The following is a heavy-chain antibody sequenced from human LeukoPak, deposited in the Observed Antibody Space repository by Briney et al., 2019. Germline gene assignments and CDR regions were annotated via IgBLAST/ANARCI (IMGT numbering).Heavy chain of an antibody. V-gene: IGHV3-30-3*01. CDR2: ISYDGNSQ. J-gene: IGHJ4*02. Sequence: GGSLRLSCDASGFTFRNYAFHWVRQAPGKGLEWVALISYDGNSQYYADSVKGRFTISRDNSKNTLYLQMNSLRTEDTAVYYSARAGDYGSGSFRWRHFDYWGQGTLVTVSS. CDR1: GFTFRNYA. CDR3: ARAGDYGSGSFRWRHFDY. D-gene: IGHD3-10*01.